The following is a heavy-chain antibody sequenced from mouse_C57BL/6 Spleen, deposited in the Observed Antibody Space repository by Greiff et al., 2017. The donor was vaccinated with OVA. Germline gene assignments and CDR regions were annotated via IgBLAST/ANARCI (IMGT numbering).Heavy chain of an antibody. Sequence: QVQLQQPGAELVMPGASVKLSCKASGYTFTSYWMHWVKQRPGQGLEWIGKIDPSDSYTNYNQKFKGKSTLTVDKSSSTAYMQLSSLTSEDSAVYYCARSGPKNSNAFDYWGQGTTLTVSS. D-gene: IGHD2-5*01. J-gene: IGHJ2*01. V-gene: IGHV1-69*01. CDR2: IDPSDSYT. CDR1: GYTFTSYW. CDR3: ARSGPKNSNAFDY.